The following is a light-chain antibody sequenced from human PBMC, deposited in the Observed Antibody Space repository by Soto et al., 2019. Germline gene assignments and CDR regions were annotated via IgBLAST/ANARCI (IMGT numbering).Light chain of an antibody. CDR1: QDIRSY. CDR2: ATS. V-gene: IGKV1-39*01. J-gene: IGKJ1*01. Sequence: DIQMTQSPSSLSASVGDRVSITCRASQDIRSYLNWYQQKPGKAPELLIYATSNLQIGAPPRFSASGSGTEFTLTISRLQPEDFETYDCQQGYSTQWTSGQGTKVEIK. CDR3: QQGYSTQWT.